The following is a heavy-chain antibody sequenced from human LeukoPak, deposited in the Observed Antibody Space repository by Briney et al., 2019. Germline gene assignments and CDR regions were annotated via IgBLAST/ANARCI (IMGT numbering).Heavy chain of an antibody. J-gene: IGHJ6*03. CDR1: GGSISSGSYY. Sequence: SQTXXXTXTXSGGSISSGSYYWGWIRQPAGKGLEWIXGIYTSGSTNYKPSRKSRFTITVDTAKNKFSRKLRAVSADGKAVYYCAREKGYYDSSGYYGYYYYMDVWGKGTTVTVSS. CDR2: IYTSGST. V-gene: IGHV4-61*02. D-gene: IGHD3-22*01. CDR3: AREKGYYDSSGYYGYYYYMDV.